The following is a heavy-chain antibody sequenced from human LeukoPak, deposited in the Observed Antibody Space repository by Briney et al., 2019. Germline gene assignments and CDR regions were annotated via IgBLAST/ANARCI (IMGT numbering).Heavy chain of an antibody. CDR3: TRGRSTPDY. CDR2: IRSKAYGGTT. Sequence: GGSLRLSCTASGFTFGDYAMGWVRQAPGKGLEWVGFIRSKAYGGTTEYAASVKGRFTISRDDSKSIAYLQMNSLKTEDTAVYYCTRGRSTPDYWGQGTLVTVSS. D-gene: IGHD2-2*01. V-gene: IGHV3-49*04. J-gene: IGHJ4*02. CDR1: GFTFGDYA.